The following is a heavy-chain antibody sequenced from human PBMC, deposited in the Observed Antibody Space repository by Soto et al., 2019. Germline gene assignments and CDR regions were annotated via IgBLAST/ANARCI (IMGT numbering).Heavy chain of an antibody. J-gene: IGHJ3*02. CDR3: AKWTDTVVEAALAGSAFDI. V-gene: IGHV3-23*01. Sequence: EVQLLESGGNLVQPGGSLRLSCAAPGFSFSTYALTWVRQAPGKGLEWVSGISASGATTYYADSVKGRFTISRDNSKNTVFLQMTSLRAEDTALYYCAKWTDTVVEAALAGSAFDIWGQGTMVTVSS. CDR1: GFSFSTYA. CDR2: ISASGATT. D-gene: IGHD2-2*01.